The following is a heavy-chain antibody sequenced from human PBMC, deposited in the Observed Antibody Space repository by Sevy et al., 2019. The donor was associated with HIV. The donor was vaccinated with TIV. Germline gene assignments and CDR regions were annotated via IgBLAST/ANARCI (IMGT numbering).Heavy chain of an antibody. D-gene: IGHD3-22*01. V-gene: IGHV3-23*01. CDR2: LSGSGGYT. Sequence: GGSLRLSCAASGFTFSDYYMSWIRQAPGKGLEWVSALSGSGGYTYHADSVKGRFTISRDNSKNTLYLQMNSLRAEDTAVYYCAKGSDYYESSGIDSWGPGTLVTVSS. J-gene: IGHJ4*02. CDR3: AKGSDYYESSGIDS. CDR1: GFTFSDYY.